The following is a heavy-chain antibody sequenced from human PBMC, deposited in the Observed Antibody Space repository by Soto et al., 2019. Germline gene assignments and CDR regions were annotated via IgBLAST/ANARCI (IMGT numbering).Heavy chain of an antibody. D-gene: IGHD2-15*01. Sequence: QITLKESGPTLVKPTQTLTLTCTVSGFSLSTSGVSVGWIRQPPGKALEWLALIYWDNDPRYRPSLQSRLAIIKDTSMNQVVLKMTNMDPVDTGTYYCAQKEDCSGCRCNSEFDYWGQGILVTVSS. CDR1: GFSLSTSGVS. CDR3: AQKEDCSGCRCNSEFDY. V-gene: IGHV2-5*02. CDR2: IYWDNDP. J-gene: IGHJ4*02.